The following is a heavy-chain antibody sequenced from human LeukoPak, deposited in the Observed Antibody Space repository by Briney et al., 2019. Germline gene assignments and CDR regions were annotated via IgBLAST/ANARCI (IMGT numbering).Heavy chain of an antibody. V-gene: IGHV3-7*01. CDR3: ARVSSRYSPLIGYLDY. J-gene: IGHJ4*02. Sequence: PGGSLRLSCAASGFTFSSYSMNWVCQAPGKGLEWVANIKQDGSEKYYVDSVKGRFTISRDNAKNSLYLQMNSLRAEDTAVYYCARVSSRYSPLIGYLDYWGQGTLVTVSS. CDR2: IKQDGSEK. CDR1: GFTFSSYS. D-gene: IGHD2-21*01.